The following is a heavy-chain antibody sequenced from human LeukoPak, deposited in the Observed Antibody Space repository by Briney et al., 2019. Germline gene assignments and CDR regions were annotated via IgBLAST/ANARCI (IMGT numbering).Heavy chain of an antibody. Sequence: GESLKISCKASGYRITSYWIGWVRQMPGKGLEWMGNFYLGGSDSRYRPSFQGQVTISADKSISTAYLQWSSLKASDTAIYYCARRGHGSSWYYFDYWGRGTLVTVSS. J-gene: IGHJ4*02. D-gene: IGHD6-13*01. CDR3: ARRGHGSSWYYFDY. V-gene: IGHV5-51*01. CDR2: FYLGGSDS. CDR1: GYRITSYW.